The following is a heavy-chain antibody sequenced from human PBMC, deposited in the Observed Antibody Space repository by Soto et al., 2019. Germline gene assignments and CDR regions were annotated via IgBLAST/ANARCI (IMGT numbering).Heavy chain of an antibody. CDR3: VRGSINLPDYFQT. J-gene: IGHJ1*01. CDR1: GSTFSTFA. V-gene: IGHV1-69*06. D-gene: IGHD2-21*01. Sequence: SVQVTCKAPGSTFSTFAFHWVRQAPGQGLESMGEIIPLFGKANYAQKLQGRVTIAADRSTTTVFMAVNRLKSDDPAVYYWVRGSINLPDYFQTWGQGTVGAVAS. CDR2: IIPLFGKA.